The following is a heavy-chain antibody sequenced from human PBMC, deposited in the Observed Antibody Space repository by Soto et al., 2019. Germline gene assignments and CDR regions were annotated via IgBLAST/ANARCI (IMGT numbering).Heavy chain of an antibody. V-gene: IGHV3-30-3*01. CDR3: ARDGSIAVAGTGLDYYYGMDV. D-gene: IGHD6-19*01. J-gene: IGHJ6*02. Sequence: QVQLVESGGGVVQPGRSLRLSCAASGFTFSSYAMHWVRHAPGKGLEWVAVISYDGSNKYYSYSVKGRFTISRDNSKNPLYLQMNSLSAEDTAVYYCARDGSIAVAGTGLDYYYGMDVWGQGTTVTVSS. CDR1: GFTFSSYA. CDR2: ISYDGSNK.